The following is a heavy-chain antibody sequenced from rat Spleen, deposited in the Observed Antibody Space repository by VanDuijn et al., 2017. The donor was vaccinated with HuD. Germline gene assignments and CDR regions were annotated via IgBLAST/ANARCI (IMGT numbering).Heavy chain of an antibody. V-gene: IGHV5-17*01. Sequence: EVQLVESGGGLVQPGRSLKLSCAASGFTFSAYAMAWVRQAPKKGLEWVATILYDDNNIYYRDSVKGRFTISRDNAKSTLYLQMDSLRSEDTATYYCARHPHLGTYWYFDFWGPGTMVTVSS. CDR1: GFTFSAYA. CDR3: ARHPHLGTYWYFDF. D-gene: IGHD3-1*01. J-gene: IGHJ1*01. CDR2: ILYDDNNI.